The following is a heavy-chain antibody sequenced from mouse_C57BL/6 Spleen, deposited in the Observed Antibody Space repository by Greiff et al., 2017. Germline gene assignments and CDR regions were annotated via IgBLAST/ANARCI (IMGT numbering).Heavy chain of an antibody. V-gene: IGHV1-82*01. CDR3: ARFYYDYGGYAMDY. CDR2: IYPGDGDT. CDR1: GYAFSSSW. Sequence: VQLQQSGPELVKPGASVKISCKASGYAFSSSWMNWVKQRPGKGLEWIGRIYPGDGDTNYNGKFKGKATLTADKSSSTAYMQLSSLTSEDSAVYFCARFYYDYGGYAMDYWGQGTSVTVSS. J-gene: IGHJ4*01. D-gene: IGHD2-4*01.